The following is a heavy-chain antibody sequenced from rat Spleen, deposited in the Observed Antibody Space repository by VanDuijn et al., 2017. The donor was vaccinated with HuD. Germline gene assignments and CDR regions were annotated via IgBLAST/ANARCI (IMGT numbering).Heavy chain of an antibody. CDR2: ISYDGGST. V-gene: IGHV5-20*01. CDR1: GFTFSNYG. J-gene: IGHJ4*01. Sequence: EVQLVESGGGLVQPGRSLKLSCAASGFTFSNYGMAWVRQAPKKGLEWVAYISYDGGSTYYRDPVKGRFTISRDNAKSTLYLQMDSLRSEDTATYYCTTGEDAWGQGASVTVSS. CDR3: TTGEDA.